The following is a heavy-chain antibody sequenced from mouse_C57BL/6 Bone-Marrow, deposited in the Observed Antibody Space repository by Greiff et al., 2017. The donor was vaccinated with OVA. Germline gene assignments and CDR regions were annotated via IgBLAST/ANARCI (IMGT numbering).Heavy chain of an antibody. J-gene: IGHJ1*03. Sequence: QVQLQQPGAELVKPGASVKLSCKASGYTFTSYWMHWVKQRPGQGLEWIGMIHPNSGSTNYNEKFKSKATLTVDKSSSTAYMQLSSLTSEDSAVYYCAKRGRRDWYFDVWGTGTTVTVSS. V-gene: IGHV1-64*01. CDR1: GYTFTSYW. CDR3: AKRGRRDWYFDV. CDR2: IHPNSGST.